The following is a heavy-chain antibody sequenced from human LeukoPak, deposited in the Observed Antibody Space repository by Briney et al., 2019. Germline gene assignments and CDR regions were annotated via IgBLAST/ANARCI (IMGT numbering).Heavy chain of an antibody. J-gene: IGHJ4*02. D-gene: IGHD3-22*01. CDR3: ARDLGYDSSGYHY. V-gene: IGHV4-4*07. Sequence: SETLSLTCAVSGDSFSTSYWTWIRQPAGKGLEWIGRIYTSGSTNYNPSLKSRVTMSIDTSNKQFSLKLSSVTAADTAVYYCARDLGYDSSGYHYWGQGTLVTVSS. CDR2: IYTSGST. CDR1: GDSFSTSY.